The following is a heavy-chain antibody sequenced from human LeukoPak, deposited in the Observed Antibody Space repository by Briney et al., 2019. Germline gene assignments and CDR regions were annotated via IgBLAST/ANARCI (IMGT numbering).Heavy chain of an antibody. J-gene: IGHJ3*02. CDR1: GYTFTSYD. V-gene: IGHV1-8*01. CDR3: ARGHWPKYYYDSILRGLGAFDI. CDR2: MNPNSGNT. Sequence: ASVKVSCKASGYTFTSYDINWVRQATGQGLEWMGWMNPNSGNTGYAQKFQGIVTMTRNTSISTAYMELSSLRSEDTAVYYCARGHWPKYYYDSILRGLGAFDIWGQGTMVTVSS. D-gene: IGHD3-22*01.